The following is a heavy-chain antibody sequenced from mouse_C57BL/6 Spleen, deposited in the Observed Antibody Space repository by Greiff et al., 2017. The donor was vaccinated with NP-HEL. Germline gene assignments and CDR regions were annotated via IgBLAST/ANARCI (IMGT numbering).Heavy chain of an antibody. CDR1: GYTFTSYW. CDR2: IDPSDSYT. Sequence: QVQLQQPGAELVMPGASVKLSCKASGYTFTSYWMPWVKQRPGQGLEWIGEIDPSDSYTNYNQKFKGKSTLTVDKSSSTAYMQLSSLTSEDSAVYYCARLGPGAWFAYWGQGTLVTVSA. CDR3: ARLGPGAWFAY. J-gene: IGHJ3*01. V-gene: IGHV1-69*01.